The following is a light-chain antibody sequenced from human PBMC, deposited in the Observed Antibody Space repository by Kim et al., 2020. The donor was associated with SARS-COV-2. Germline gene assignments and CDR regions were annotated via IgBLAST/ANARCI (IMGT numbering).Light chain of an antibody. CDR2: GAS. Sequence: PGERATLSCRASQSFSSTYLAWYQQKPGQAPRLLISGASSRATGIPDRFSGRGSGTDFTLTISRLEPEDSGVYYCQQYGSPLLTFGGGTKV. J-gene: IGKJ4*01. CDR1: QSFSSTY. CDR3: QQYGSPLLT. V-gene: IGKV3-20*01.